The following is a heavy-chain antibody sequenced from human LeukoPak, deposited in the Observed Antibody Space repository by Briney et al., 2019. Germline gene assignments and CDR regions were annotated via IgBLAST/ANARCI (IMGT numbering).Heavy chain of an antibody. J-gene: IGHJ4*02. CDR3: ARDEPGGRATTNDY. Sequence: PGGPLRLSCAASGFTFSSFAMNWVRQAPGKGLEWVAYISGTSGSIYYADSVKGRFPIARDNAKNSLYLQMNSLRAEDTAVYYCARDEPGGRATTNDYWGQGTLVTVSS. CDR2: ISGTSGSI. V-gene: IGHV3-48*01. D-gene: IGHD1-26*01. CDR1: GFTFSSFA.